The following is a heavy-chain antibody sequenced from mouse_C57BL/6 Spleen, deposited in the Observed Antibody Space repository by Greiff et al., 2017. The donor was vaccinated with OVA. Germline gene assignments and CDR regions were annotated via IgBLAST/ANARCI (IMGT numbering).Heavy chain of an antibody. CDR2: IDPSDSYT. J-gene: IGHJ2*01. V-gene: IGHV1-69*01. CDR3: ARERRLPPDY. Sequence: QVQLQQPGAELVMPGASVKLSCKASGYTFTSYWMHWVKQRPGQGLEWIGEIDPSDSYTNYNQKFKGKSTLTVDKSSSTAYMQLSSLTSEDSAVYYCARERRLPPDYWGQGTTLTVSS. D-gene: IGHD2-2*01. CDR1: GYTFTSYW.